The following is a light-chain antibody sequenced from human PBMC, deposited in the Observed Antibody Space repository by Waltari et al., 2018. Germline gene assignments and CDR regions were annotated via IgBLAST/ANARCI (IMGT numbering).Light chain of an antibody. Sequence: QSVLTQPPSASGTPGQRITISCSGSTSNIGSNFVYWYQQLPGTAPKPLIRWKNQRPSGAPDRVSGSKSGTSASLAISGLRSEDEADYYCATWDDNLSGVVFGGGTKLSVL. V-gene: IGLV1-47*01. J-gene: IGLJ2*01. CDR3: ATWDDNLSGVV. CDR1: TSNIGSNF. CDR2: WKN.